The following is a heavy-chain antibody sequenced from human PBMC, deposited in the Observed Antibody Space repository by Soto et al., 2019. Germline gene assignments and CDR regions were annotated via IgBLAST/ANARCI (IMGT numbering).Heavy chain of an antibody. CDR3: ARDLGSRDPFDY. D-gene: IGHD3-10*01. J-gene: IGHJ4*02. CDR2: INPSGGST. CDR1: GYTFTSYY. Sequence: GASVKVSCKASGYTFTSYYMHWVRQSPGQGLGWMGIINPSGGSTSYAQKFQGRVTMTRDTSTSTVYMELSSLRSEDTAVYYCARDLGSRDPFDYWGQGTLGTVSS. V-gene: IGHV1-46*03.